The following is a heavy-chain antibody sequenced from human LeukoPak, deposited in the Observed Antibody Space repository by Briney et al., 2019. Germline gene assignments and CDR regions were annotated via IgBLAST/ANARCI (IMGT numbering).Heavy chain of an antibody. D-gene: IGHD3-3*01. CDR1: GGSLSGFY. J-gene: IGHJ2*01. V-gene: IGHV4-59*01. Sequence: SETLSLTCTVSGGSLSGFYWSWIRQPPGKGLEWIGYVYYSGSTTYNPSLKSRVTISVDTSKNQFSLKLSSVTAADTAVYYCARYEDWYFDLWGRGALVTVSS. CDR3: ARYEDWYFDL. CDR2: VYYSGST.